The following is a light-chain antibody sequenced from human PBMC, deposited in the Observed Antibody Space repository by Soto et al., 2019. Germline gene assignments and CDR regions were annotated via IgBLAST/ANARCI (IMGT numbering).Light chain of an antibody. Sequence: EIVLTQSPGTLSLSPGERATLSCRASESVSNTCLAWYQHKPGQAPRLLIYGASNRDTAIIDRFSGSGSGPGFTLTISGLEPDDFAVYSCQQYCFSPLTFGQGSKLEIK. J-gene: IGKJ2*01. CDR3: QQYCFSPLT. CDR2: GAS. CDR1: ESVSNTC. V-gene: IGKV3-20*01.